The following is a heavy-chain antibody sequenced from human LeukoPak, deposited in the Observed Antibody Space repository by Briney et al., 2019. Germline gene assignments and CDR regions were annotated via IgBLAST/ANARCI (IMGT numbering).Heavy chain of an antibody. CDR1: GFTFSNYM. V-gene: IGHV3-21*06. CDR3: ARECGGTCYSGSDY. Sequence: GGSLRLSCAASGFTFSNYMMKWVRQAPGKGLEWVSSISSSSTNIYYADSVEGRFTISRDNAKNSLYLQMNSLRAEDTAVYYCARECGGTCYSGSDYWGQGTLVTVSS. J-gene: IGHJ4*02. D-gene: IGHD2-15*01. CDR2: ISSSSTNI.